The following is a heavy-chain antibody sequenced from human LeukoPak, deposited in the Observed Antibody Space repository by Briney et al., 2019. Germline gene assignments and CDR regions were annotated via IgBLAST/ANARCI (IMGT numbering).Heavy chain of an antibody. CDR3: ARENVNGYHSFDF. Sequence: GGSLRLSCAASGFTLSYYWMHWVRQGPGKGLVWVSTISGDGSTTHYADSVKGRFTISRDNAKNTLYLEMNSVKAEDTAVYYCARENVNGYHSFDFWGQGTLVAVSS. V-gene: IGHV3-74*01. J-gene: IGHJ4*02. CDR2: ISGDGSTT. CDR1: GFTLSYYW. D-gene: IGHD5-12*01.